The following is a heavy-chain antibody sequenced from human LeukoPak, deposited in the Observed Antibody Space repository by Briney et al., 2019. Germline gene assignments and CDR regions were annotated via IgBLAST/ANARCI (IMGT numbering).Heavy chain of an antibody. CDR1: VGSFSGYY. V-gene: IGHV4-34*01. D-gene: IGHD3-10*01. J-gene: IGHJ4*02. CDR3: ARVGRGVIITPSFDY. Sequence: SETLSLTCAVYVGSFSGYYWSWIRHPPGKGLEWIGEINHSGSNNYNPSLKSRVTISVDTSKNQFSLKLSSVTAADTAVYYCARVGRGVIITPSFDYWGQGTLVTVSS. CDR2: INHSGSN.